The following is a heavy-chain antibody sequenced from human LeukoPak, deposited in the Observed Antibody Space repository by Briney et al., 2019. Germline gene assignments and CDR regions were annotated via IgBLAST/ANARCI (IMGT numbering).Heavy chain of an antibody. CDR2: IYYSGNT. J-gene: IGHJ4*02. Sequence: SETLSLTCTVSGGSISNKYWSWIRQPPGKGLEWIGYIYYSGNTNYNPSPKSRVTILVDTSKNQVSLKLSSVTAADTAVYYCARGQRWRAARPVDYWGQGTLVTVSS. V-gene: IGHV4-59*12. CDR3: ARGQRWRAARPVDY. CDR1: GGSISNKY. D-gene: IGHD6-6*01.